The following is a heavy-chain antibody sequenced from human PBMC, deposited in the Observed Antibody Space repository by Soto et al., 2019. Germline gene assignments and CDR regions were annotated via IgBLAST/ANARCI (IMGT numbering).Heavy chain of an antibody. CDR3: TADLPGGYRNFFDY. CDR1: GLSFIDAW. V-gene: IGHV3-15*07. D-gene: IGHD2-2*02. J-gene: IGHJ4*02. CDR2: IKSKPAGGTT. Sequence: GGSLRLSCAASGLSFIDAWMNWVRQAPGKGLEWVGRIKSKPAGGTTDYAAPVKGRFIISRDDSENTVYLQMSSLKTDDTAVYFCTADLPGGYRNFFDYWGQGTLVTVSS.